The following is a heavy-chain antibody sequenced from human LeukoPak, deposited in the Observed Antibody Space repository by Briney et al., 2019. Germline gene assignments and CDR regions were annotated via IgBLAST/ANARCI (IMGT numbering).Heavy chain of an antibody. CDR2: ISYDGSNK. D-gene: IGHD6-13*01. CDR1: GFTFSSYG. J-gene: IGHJ4*02. Sequence: QPGGSLRLSCAASGFTFSSYGMHWVRQAPGKGLEWVAVISYDGSNKYYADSVKGRFTISRDNSKNTLYLQMNSLRAEDTAVYYCAKPSSWHYFDYWGQGTLVTVSS. V-gene: IGHV3-30*18. CDR3: AKPSSWHYFDY.